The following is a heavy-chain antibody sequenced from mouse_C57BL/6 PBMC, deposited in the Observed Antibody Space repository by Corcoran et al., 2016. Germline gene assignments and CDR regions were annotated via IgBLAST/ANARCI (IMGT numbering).Heavy chain of an antibody. J-gene: IGHJ1*03. D-gene: IGHD1-1*01. CDR3: ARDYGSSGEGWDFDV. Sequence: DVQLQESGPGLVKPSQSLSLTCSVTGYSITSGYYWNWIRQFPGNKLEWMGYISYDGSNNYNPSLKNRISITRDTSKNQFFLKLNSVTTEDTATYYCARDYGSSGEGWDFDVWGTGTTVTVSS. CDR2: ISYDGSN. V-gene: IGHV3-6*01. CDR1: GYSITSGYY.